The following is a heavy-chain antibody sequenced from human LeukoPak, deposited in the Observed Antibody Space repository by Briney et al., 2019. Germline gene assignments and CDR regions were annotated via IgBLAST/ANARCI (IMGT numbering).Heavy chain of an antibody. V-gene: IGHV3-7*04. J-gene: IGHJ4*02. CDR1: GFTFRRYW. CDR2: IHQDGDEK. CDR3: ARDSGSYRYFDY. Sequence: GGSLRLSCADSGFTFRRYWMNWVRQAPGKGLEWVANIHQDGDEKHYVDSVKGRFTISRDNARNAVFLEMNSLSAEDTAVYYCARDSGSYRYFDYWGQGIPVTVSS. D-gene: IGHD1-26*01.